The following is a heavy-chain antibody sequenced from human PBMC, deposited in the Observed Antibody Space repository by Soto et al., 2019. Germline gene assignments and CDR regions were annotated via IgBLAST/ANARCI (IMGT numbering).Heavy chain of an antibody. J-gene: IGHJ5*01. V-gene: IGHV1-2*02. D-gene: IGHD2-15*01. CDR1: GYPFSAYY. Sequence: ASVKVSCKASGYPFSAYYINWVRQAPGQGLEWMGWLNPHSGDTKFTQNFQGRVTMTRDTSIRTAYMELTNLTSDDTAVYYCARGNCSSGNCYSWFDSWGQGTLVPVSS. CDR3: ARGNCSSGNCYSWFDS. CDR2: LNPHSGDT.